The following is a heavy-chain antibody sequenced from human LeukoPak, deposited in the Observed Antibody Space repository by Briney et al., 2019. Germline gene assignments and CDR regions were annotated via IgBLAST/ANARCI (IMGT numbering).Heavy chain of an antibody. V-gene: IGHV1-3*01. CDR1: GYTFTNYA. CDR2: INAGDGHT. J-gene: IGHJ4*02. Sequence: GASVKVSCKASGYTFTNYALHWVRQAPGQGLEWMGWINAGDGHTKYSQKFQDRVTITRDTSASTAYMELSSLRSEDTAVYYCTRGFDYWGQGTVVTVSS. CDR3: TRGFDY.